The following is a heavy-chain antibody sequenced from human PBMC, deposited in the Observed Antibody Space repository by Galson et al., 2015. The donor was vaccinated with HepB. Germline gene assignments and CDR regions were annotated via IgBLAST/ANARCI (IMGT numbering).Heavy chain of an antibody. CDR2: IRSKATNYAA. J-gene: IGHJ4*02. Sequence: LRLSCAASGFTFRGSAIHWVRQASGKGPEWIGHIRSKATNYAALYVPSLKGRFTISRDDSKNMAYLHMRSLKTDDTAVYYCVRSGDFSGYSSRWGQGTLVTVSS. CDR1: GFTFRGSA. CDR3: VRSGDFSGYSSR. V-gene: IGHV3-73*01. D-gene: IGHD6-13*01.